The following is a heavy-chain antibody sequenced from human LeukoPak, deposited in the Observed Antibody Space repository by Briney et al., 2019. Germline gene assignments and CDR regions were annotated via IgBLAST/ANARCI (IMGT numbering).Heavy chain of an antibody. J-gene: IGHJ5*02. V-gene: IGHV3-30-3*01. Sequence: GGSLRLSCSVSGFIFSSYAMHWVRQAPGKGLEWVAVISYDGNDKYYADSVKGRFTISRDSSENTLFLQMSSLRIEDTAVYYCAREWGNSGFDHWGQGTLVTVSS. D-gene: IGHD6-25*01. CDR3: AREWGNSGFDH. CDR2: ISYDGNDK. CDR1: GFIFSSYA.